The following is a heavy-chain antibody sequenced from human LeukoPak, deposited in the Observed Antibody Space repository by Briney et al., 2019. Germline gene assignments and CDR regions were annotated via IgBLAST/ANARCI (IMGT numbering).Heavy chain of an antibody. V-gene: IGHV1-2*02. CDR1: GYTFTGYY. CDR3: ARAGLRYSYGYYYFDY. CDR2: INPNSGGT. D-gene: IGHD5-18*01. Sequence: ASVKVSCKASGYTFTGYYMHWVRQAPGQGLEWMGWINPNSGGTNYAQKFQGRVTMTRDTSISTAYMELSRLRSDDTAVYYCARAGLRYSYGYYYFDYWGQGTLVTVSS. J-gene: IGHJ4*02.